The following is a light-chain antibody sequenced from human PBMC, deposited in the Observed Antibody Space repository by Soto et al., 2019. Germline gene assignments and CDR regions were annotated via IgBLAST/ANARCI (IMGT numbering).Light chain of an antibody. Sequence: IRLTQSPSSLSASVGDRVTITCRASQGISSYLAWYQQKPGKAPKLLIYAASTLQSGVPSRFSGSGSGTDFTLTISSLQAEDFAADYCQQLNSYPAWTFRQGTKVEIK. CDR3: QQLNSYPAWT. CDR2: AAS. V-gene: IGKV1-9*01. J-gene: IGKJ1*01. CDR1: QGISSY.